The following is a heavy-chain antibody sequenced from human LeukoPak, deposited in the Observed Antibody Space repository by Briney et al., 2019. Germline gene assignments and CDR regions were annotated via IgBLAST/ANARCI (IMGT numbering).Heavy chain of an antibody. CDR3: ARDPPCSGGSCYYFDY. D-gene: IGHD2-15*01. V-gene: IGHV3-30-3*01. Sequence: GRSLRLSCAASGFTFSSYAMHWVRQAPGKGLEWVAVISYDGSNKYYADSVKGRFTISRDNSKNTLYLQMNSLRAGDTAVYYCARDPPCSGGSCYYFDYWGQGTLVTVSS. CDR2: ISYDGSNK. CDR1: GFTFSSYA. J-gene: IGHJ4*02.